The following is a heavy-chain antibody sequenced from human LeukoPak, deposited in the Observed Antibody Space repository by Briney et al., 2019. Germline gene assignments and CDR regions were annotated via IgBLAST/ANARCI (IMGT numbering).Heavy chain of an antibody. CDR2: ISSSSSTI. Sequence: PGGSLRLSCAASGFTFSSYSMNWVRQAPGKGLEWVSYISSSSSTIYYADSVKGRFTISRDNSKNTLYLQMNSLRAEDTAVYYCAKEKGDGYNTYFDYWGQGTLVTVSS. V-gene: IGHV3-48*01. CDR3: AKEKGDGYNTYFDY. J-gene: IGHJ4*02. D-gene: IGHD5-24*01. CDR1: GFTFSSYS.